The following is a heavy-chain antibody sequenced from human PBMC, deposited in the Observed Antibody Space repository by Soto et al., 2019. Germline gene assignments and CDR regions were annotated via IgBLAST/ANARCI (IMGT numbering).Heavy chain of an antibody. CDR1: GFIFSNAW. CDR2: IKSKYDGGKI. D-gene: IGHD6-25*01. J-gene: IGHJ4*02. V-gene: IGHV3-15*07. Sequence: EVHLVESGGGLVKPGGSLRLSCAGSGFIFSNAWMNWVRQAPGKGLEWVGRIKSKYDGGKIDYAAPMKGRFTISRDASKNMVYMQMNSRKTEDKAVYYCVTGGYFLDYWGQGTLVTVSS. CDR3: VTGGYFLDY.